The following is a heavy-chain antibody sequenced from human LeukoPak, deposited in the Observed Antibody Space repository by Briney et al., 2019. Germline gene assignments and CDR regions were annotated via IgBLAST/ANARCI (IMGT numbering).Heavy chain of an antibody. D-gene: IGHD3-3*01. CDR2: INHSGST. CDR3: AREPRYDFWSGYYSPRTDAFDI. J-gene: IGHJ3*02. Sequence: SETLSLTCAVYGGSFSGYYWSWIRQPPGKGLEWIEEINHSGSTNYNPSLKSRVTISVDTSKNQFSLKLSSVTAADTAVYYCAREPRYDFWSGYYSPRTDAFDIWGQGTMVTVSS. V-gene: IGHV4-34*01. CDR1: GGSFSGYY.